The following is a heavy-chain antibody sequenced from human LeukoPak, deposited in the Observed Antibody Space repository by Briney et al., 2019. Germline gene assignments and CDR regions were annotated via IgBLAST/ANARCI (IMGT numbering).Heavy chain of an antibody. Sequence: GGSLRLSCAASGFTFSNYAMSWVRQAPGKGLEWFSAIFGSGGSTYYADSVKGRFTISRDNPKNTLYLQMNSLRAEDTAVYYCAKWGDYDILTGYYDSDYWGQGTLVTVSS. V-gene: IGHV3-23*01. J-gene: IGHJ4*02. CDR1: GFTFSNYA. CDR2: IFGSGGST. CDR3: AKWGDYDILTGYYDSDY. D-gene: IGHD3-9*01.